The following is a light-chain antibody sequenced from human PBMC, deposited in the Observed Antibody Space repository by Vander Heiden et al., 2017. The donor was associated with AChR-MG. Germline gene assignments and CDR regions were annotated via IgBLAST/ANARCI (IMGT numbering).Light chain of an antibody. V-gene: IGKV2-28*01. Sequence: DTAVTQSPLSLPVTPREPASISCRSSQSLLHSNGYNYMDWYLQKPGQPPQLLIYLGSNRASGVPDRFSGSGSGTDFTLKISRVEAEDAGVYYCRQALQTPYTFGQGTKLEIK. CDR3: RQALQTPYT. CDR1: QSLLHSNGYNY. J-gene: IGKJ2*01. CDR2: LGS.